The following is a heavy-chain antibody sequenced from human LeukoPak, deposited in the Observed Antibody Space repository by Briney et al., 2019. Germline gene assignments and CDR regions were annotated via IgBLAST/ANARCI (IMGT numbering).Heavy chain of an antibody. CDR3: ARERGSYLGFDY. D-gene: IGHD1-26*01. V-gene: IGHV3-30*19. CDR2: ISYDGSNK. J-gene: IGHJ4*02. CDR1: GFTFSRHG. Sequence: GGSLRLSCAASGFTFSRHGMHWVRQAPGKGLEWVAVISYDGSNKYYADSVKGRFTISRDNSKNTLYLQMNSLRAEDTAVYYCARERGSYLGFDYWGQGTLVTVSS.